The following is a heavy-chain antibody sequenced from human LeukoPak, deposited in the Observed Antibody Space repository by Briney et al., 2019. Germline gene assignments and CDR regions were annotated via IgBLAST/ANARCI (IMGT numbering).Heavy chain of an antibody. D-gene: IGHD4-17*01. CDR2: ISYIGST. CDR3: ARDLVTVTKGFDI. V-gene: IGHV4-59*11. Sequence: SETLSLTCAVSDDSFSSHYWTWIRQPPGKDRSGIGYISYIGSTNYNPSLKSRVTISIDTSKNQFSLKLSSVTAADTAVYYCARDLVTVTKGFDIWGQGTMVSVSS. J-gene: IGHJ3*02. CDR1: DDSFSSHY.